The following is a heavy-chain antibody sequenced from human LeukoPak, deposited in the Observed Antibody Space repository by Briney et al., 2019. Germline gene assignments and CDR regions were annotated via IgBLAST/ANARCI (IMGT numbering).Heavy chain of an antibody. CDR3: SRQAGGTSGPFDY. V-gene: IGHV4-59*08. CDR1: GGSISSSY. D-gene: IGHD4-23*01. CDR2: IYHSEST. Sequence: ETLSLTCTVSGGSISSSYCSWIRQPPGKGLEWIGYIYHSESTNYNPSLKSRVTISVDTSKNQFSLKLSSVTAADTAVYYCSRQAGGTSGPFDYWGQGTLVTVSS. J-gene: IGHJ4*02.